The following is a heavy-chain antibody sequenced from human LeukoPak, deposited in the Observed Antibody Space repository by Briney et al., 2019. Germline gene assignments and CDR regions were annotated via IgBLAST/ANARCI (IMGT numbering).Heavy chain of an antibody. CDR2: INSDGSST. D-gene: IGHD2-15*01. Sequence: PGGSLRLSCAASGFTFSSYWMHWVRQAPGKGLVWVSRINSDGSSTSYADSVKGRFTISRDNAKNTLYLQLNSLRAEDTAVYYCAMSAWVDYFDYWGQGTLVTVSS. CDR1: GFTFSSYW. V-gene: IGHV3-74*01. J-gene: IGHJ4*02. CDR3: AMSAWVDYFDY.